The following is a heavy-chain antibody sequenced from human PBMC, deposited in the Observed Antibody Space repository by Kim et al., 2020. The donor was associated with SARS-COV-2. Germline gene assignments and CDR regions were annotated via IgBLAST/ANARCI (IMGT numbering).Heavy chain of an antibody. CDR2: IYYSGST. V-gene: IGHV4-59*01. D-gene: IGHD3-10*01. Sequence: SETLSLTCTVSGGSISSYYRSWIRQPPGKGLEWIGYIYYSGSTNYNPSLKSRVTMSVDTSKNQFSLKLSSVTAADTAVYYCARDFRHYYGDILPTYYYYYGMDVWGQGTTVTVSS. J-gene: IGHJ6*02. CDR3: ARDFRHYYGDILPTYYYYYGMDV. CDR1: GGSISSYY.